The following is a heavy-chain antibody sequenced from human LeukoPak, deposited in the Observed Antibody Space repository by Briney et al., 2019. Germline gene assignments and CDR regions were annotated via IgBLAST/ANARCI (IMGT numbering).Heavy chain of an antibody. J-gene: IGHJ6*02. CDR2: INHSGSA. V-gene: IGHV4-34*01. CDR1: GGSFSGYY. Sequence: SETLSLTCAVYGGSFSGYYWSWIRQPPGKGLEWIGEINHSGSANYNPSLKSRVTISVDTSKNQFSLKLSSVTAADTAVYYCARGVRGYCSGGSCYRYYYYDMDAWGQGTTVTVSS. D-gene: IGHD2-15*01. CDR3: ARGVRGYCSGGSCYRYYYYDMDA.